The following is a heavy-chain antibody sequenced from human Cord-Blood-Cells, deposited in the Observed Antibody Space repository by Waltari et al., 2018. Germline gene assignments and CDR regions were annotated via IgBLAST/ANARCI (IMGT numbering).Heavy chain of an antibody. J-gene: IGHJ6*02. D-gene: IGHD3-22*01. CDR3: ARVADDSSGYYGPQYGMDV. V-gene: IGHV1-8*01. CDR2: MNPNSGNT. CDR1: GYTFTSYD. Sequence: QVQLVQSGAEVKKPGASVKVSCKASGYTFTSYDINWVRQATGQGLDWMGWMNPNSGNTGYAQKFQGRVTMTRNTSISTAYMELSSLRSEDTAVYYCARVADDSSGYYGPQYGMDVWGQGTTVTVSS.